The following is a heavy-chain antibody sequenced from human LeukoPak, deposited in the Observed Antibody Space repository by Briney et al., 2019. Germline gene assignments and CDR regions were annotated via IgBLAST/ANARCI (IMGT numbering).Heavy chain of an antibody. CDR3: ARDRPPPYCSGGSCYPSGFGFDP. CDR2: IIPIFGIA. D-gene: IGHD2-15*01. Sequence: SVKVSCKASGGTFSSYAISWVRQAPGQGLEWVGRIIPIFGIANYAQKFQGRVTITADKSTSTAYMELSSLRSEDTAVYYCARDRPPPYCSGGSCYPSGFGFDPWGQGTLVTVSS. J-gene: IGHJ5*02. V-gene: IGHV1-69*04. CDR1: GGTFSSYA.